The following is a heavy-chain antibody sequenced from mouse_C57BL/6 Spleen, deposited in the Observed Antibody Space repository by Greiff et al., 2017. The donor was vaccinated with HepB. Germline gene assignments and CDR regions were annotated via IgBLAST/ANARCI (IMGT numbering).Heavy chain of an antibody. CDR3: ARSYYGSSWFAY. CDR2: IRNKANGYTT. V-gene: IGHV7-3*01. CDR1: GFTFTDYY. D-gene: IGHD1-1*01. J-gene: IGHJ3*01. Sequence: EVQVVESGGGLVQPGGSLSLSCAASGFTFTDYYMSWVRQPPGKALEWLGFIRNKANGYTTEYSASVKGRFTISRDNSQSILYLQMNALRAEDSATYYCARSYYGSSWFAYWGQGTLVTVSA.